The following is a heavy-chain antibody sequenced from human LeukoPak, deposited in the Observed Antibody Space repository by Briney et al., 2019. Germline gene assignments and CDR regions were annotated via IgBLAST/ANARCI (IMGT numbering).Heavy chain of an antibody. J-gene: IGHJ6*03. D-gene: IGHD4/OR15-4a*01. CDR2: ISGGGGST. Sequence: PGGFLRLACAASGFTFTSYGMSWVRQAPGKGLEWVSSISGGGGSTYYADSVKGRFTISRDNSKSILYLQMNSLRAEDTAVYYCVKSASAYYYMDVWGKGTTVTVSS. V-gene: IGHV3-23*01. CDR1: GFTFTSYG. CDR3: VKSASAYYYMDV.